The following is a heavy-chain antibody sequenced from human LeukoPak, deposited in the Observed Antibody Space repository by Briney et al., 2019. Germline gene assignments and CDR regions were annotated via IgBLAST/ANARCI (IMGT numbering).Heavy chain of an antibody. CDR3: AKGSTYDFWSGDALDV. CDR1: GFAFSSHA. J-gene: IGHJ3*01. Sequence: PGGSLRLSCAASGFAFSSHAMTWVRQAPGKGLEWVSSISGSAENTYYADSVKGRFTISRDSSQKIISLQMDNLKVDDTAIYYCAKGSTYDFWSGDALDVWGQGAMVTVAS. V-gene: IGHV3-23*01. CDR2: ISGSAENT. D-gene: IGHD3-3*01.